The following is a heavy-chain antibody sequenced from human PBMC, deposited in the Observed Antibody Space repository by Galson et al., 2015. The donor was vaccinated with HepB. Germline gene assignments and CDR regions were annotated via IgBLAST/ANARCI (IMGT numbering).Heavy chain of an antibody. CDR2: LSGSGDRT. V-gene: IGHV3-23*01. CDR3: AKDLFRVYANQLRYFAWLPVFDY. CDR1: GFTFSNYA. J-gene: IGHJ4*02. D-gene: IGHD3-9*01. Sequence: SLRLSCAASGFTFSNYAMNWVRQAPGEGLEWVSTLSGSGDRTYYADSVKGRFTISRDTSKNTLYLQMNSLRAEDTAIYYCAKDLFRVYANQLRYFAWLPVFDYWGQGTLVTVSS.